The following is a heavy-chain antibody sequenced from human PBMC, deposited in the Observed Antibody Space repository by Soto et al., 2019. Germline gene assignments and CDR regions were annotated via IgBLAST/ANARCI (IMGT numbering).Heavy chain of an antibody. CDR3: ARDHDLSGPNWFDP. D-gene: IGHD6-19*01. CDR1: GYTFTDYY. J-gene: IGHJ5*02. Sequence: QVRLVQSGAEVKKPGASVKVSCKTSGYTFTDYYMHWVRQAPGQGLEWMGWINPNTGGTNYAQKFQGWVTITRDTSISTTYVELRSLKSDDTAVYYCARDHDLSGPNWFDPWGLGTRVTVSS. CDR2: INPNTGGT. V-gene: IGHV1-2*04.